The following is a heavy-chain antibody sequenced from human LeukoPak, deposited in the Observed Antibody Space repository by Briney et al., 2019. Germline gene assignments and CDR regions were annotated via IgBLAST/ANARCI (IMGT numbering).Heavy chain of an antibody. Sequence: DPGGSLRLSCAASGFTFASYSMNSVRQAPGKGLEWVSSISGDSTYIYNAGSVKGRFTISRDNAQASLYLQMISLRADDTAVYYCARGVEPLAANTLAYWGQGTLVTVSS. CDR3: ARGVEPLAANTLAY. CDR1: GFTFASYS. D-gene: IGHD1-14*01. V-gene: IGHV3-21*01. J-gene: IGHJ4*02. CDR2: ISGDSTYI.